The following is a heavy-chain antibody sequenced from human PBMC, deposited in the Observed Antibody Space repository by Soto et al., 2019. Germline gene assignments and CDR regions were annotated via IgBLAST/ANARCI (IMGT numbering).Heavy chain of an antibody. Sequence: QVQLVQSGAEVKKPGSSVKVSCKASGGTFSSYAISWVRQAPGQGLEWMGGIIPIFGTANYAQKFQGRVTITADESTSAAYMELCRLRCEDTAVYYCARPPLGRESYDGSGYYVSWWFVPWGQGTLVTASS. J-gene: IGHJ5*02. V-gene: IGHV1-69*01. CDR3: ARPPLGRESYDGSGYYVSWWFVP. D-gene: IGHD3-22*01. CDR2: IIPIFGTA. CDR1: GGTFSSYA.